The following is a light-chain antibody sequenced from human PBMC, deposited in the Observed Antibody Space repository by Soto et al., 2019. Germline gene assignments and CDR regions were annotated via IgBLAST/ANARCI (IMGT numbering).Light chain of an antibody. CDR2: EDD. Sequence: QSALTQSASASGSPGQSITISCTGTSRDVGTYILVSWYQQYPGKAPKLMIYEDDRRPSGVSNRFSGSKSGNTASLTISGLQAEDEADYYCCSYADGTTLLFGGGTKLTVL. J-gene: IGLJ2*01. CDR3: CSYADGTTLL. CDR1: SRDVGTYIL. V-gene: IGLV2-23*02.